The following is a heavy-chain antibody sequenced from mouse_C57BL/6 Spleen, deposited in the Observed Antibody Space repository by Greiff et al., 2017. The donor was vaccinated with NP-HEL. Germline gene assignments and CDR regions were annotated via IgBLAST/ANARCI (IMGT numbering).Heavy chain of an antibody. Sequence: EVQLVESGGGLVKPGGSLKLSCAASGFTFSSYAMSWVRQTPEKRLEWVATISDGGSYTYYPDNVKGRFTISRDNAKNNLYLQRSHLKSEDTAMYYCEREEFITTVVGGGYAMDYWGQGTSVTVSS. CDR1: GFTFSSYA. D-gene: IGHD1-1*01. CDR3: EREEFITTVVGGGYAMDY. J-gene: IGHJ4*01. V-gene: IGHV5-4*01. CDR2: ISDGGSYT.